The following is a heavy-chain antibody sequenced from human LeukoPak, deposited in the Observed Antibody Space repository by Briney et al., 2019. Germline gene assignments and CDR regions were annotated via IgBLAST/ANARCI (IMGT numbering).Heavy chain of an antibody. CDR3: ASRYCSSTSCYRYYYYYGMDV. Sequence: GGSLRLSCAASGVTVSSNYMSWVRQAPGKGLEWVSVIYSGGSTYYADSVKGRFTISRHNSKNTLYLQMNSLRAEDTAVYYCASRYCSSTSCYRYYYYYGMDVWGQGTTVTVSS. D-gene: IGHD2-2*01. J-gene: IGHJ6*02. V-gene: IGHV3-53*04. CDR2: IYSGGST. CDR1: GVTVSSNY.